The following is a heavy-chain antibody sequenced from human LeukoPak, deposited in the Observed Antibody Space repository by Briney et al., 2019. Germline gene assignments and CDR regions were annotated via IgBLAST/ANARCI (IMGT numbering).Heavy chain of an antibody. Sequence: GGSLRLSCAASGFTFSGYPIHWVRQAPGKGLEWVAVISYDGSNKYYADSVKGRFTISRDNSKNTLYLQMNSLRAEDAAVYYCARAGVAAEDWGQGTLVTVSS. CDR3: ARAGVAAED. CDR1: GFTFSGYP. V-gene: IGHV3-30*14. J-gene: IGHJ4*02. CDR2: ISYDGSNK. D-gene: IGHD6-13*01.